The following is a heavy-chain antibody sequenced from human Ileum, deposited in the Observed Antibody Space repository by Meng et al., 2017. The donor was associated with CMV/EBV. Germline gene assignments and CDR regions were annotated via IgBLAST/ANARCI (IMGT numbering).Heavy chain of an antibody. CDR1: GFSFSSYS. V-gene: IGHV3-48*04. D-gene: IGHD6-13*01. Sequence: GGSLRLSCAASGFSFSSYSMNWVRQAPGKGLEWVSYITSDSTTISYADSVKGRFTISRDNIKNSLYLQMHRLGAEDTAVYYCVWGLSALEVGYWGQGTLVTVSS. CDR2: ITSDSTTI. CDR3: VWGLSALEVGY. J-gene: IGHJ4*02.